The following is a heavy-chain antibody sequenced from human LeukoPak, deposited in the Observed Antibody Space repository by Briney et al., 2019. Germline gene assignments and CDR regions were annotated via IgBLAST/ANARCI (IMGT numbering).Heavy chain of an antibody. V-gene: IGHV4-34*01. D-gene: IGHD3-10*01. Sequence: PSETLSLTCAVYGGSFSGYYWSWIRQPPGKGLEWIGSIYYSGSTYYNPSLKSRVTISVDTSKNQFSLKLSSVTAADTAVYYCARDRRSEGGVRASFDYWGQGTLVTVSS. CDR2: IYYSGST. J-gene: IGHJ4*02. CDR1: GGSFSGYY. CDR3: ARDRRSEGGVRASFDY.